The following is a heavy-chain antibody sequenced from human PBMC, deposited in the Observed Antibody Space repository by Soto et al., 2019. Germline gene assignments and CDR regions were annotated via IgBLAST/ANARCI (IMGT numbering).Heavy chain of an antibody. CDR2: IYHSGKT. D-gene: IGHD3-10*01. Sequence: QVQLQESGPRLVKPSGTLSLTCDVSGGSISDSVWWSWVRQAPGKGLEWIGEIYHSGKTYYNPSLKSRVTISTDRSRNQASLTLDFVTAADTAIYYCATTREAIIRLYYFDFWGQGVLVTVSS. CDR1: GGSISDSVW. V-gene: IGHV4-4*02. J-gene: IGHJ4*02. CDR3: ATTREAIIRLYYFDF.